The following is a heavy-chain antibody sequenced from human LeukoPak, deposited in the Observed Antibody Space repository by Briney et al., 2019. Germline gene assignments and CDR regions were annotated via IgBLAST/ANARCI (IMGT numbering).Heavy chain of an antibody. V-gene: IGHV3-66*01. CDR1: GFTVSTNS. J-gene: IGHJ6*03. CDR3: ARTEVVVVVAATPYYYYYMDV. D-gene: IGHD2-15*01. CDR2: IYSDNT. Sequence: GGSLRLSCTVSGFTVSTNSMSWVRQAPGKGLEWVSFIYSDNTHYSDSVKGRFTISRDNSKNSLYLQMNSLRAEDTAVYYCARTEVVVVVAATPYYYYYMDVWGKGTTVTISS.